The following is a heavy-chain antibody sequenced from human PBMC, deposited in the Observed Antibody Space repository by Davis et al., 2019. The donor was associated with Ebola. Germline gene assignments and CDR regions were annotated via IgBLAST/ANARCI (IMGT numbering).Heavy chain of an antibody. Sequence: MPSETLSLTCAVYGGSLRGHYWSWFRQPPGKGLEWIGEINHSGTTNYDTSLKSRLTISVDTSKNQFSLKVTSVTAADTAVYYCARLEITMGQGVLIDATYFGYWDQGSLVTVSS. V-gene: IGHV4-34*01. CDR2: INHSGTT. CDR3: ARLEITMGQGVLIDATYFGY. D-gene: IGHD3-10*01. CDR1: GGSLRGHY. J-gene: IGHJ4*02.